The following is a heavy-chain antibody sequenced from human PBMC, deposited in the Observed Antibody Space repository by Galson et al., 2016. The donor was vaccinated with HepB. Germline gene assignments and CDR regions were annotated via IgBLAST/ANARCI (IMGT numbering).Heavy chain of an antibody. Sequence: SLRLSCAASGFNFDNFYMNWIRQAPGKGLEWIADIIAAGSFFNYADSVRGRFIISRDNAKKSLSLQMDSLRADDTGVYYCSRERASHIRDAFVIWGRGTKVTVSS. D-gene: IGHD5-24*01. CDR2: IIAAGSFF. CDR1: GFNFDNFY. CDR3: SRERASHIRDAFVI. J-gene: IGHJ3*02. V-gene: IGHV3-11*06.